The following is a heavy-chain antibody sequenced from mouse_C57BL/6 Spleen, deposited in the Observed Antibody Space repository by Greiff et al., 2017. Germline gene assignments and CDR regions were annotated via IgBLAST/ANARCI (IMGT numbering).Heavy chain of an antibody. D-gene: IGHD1-1*01. J-gene: IGHJ1*03. CDR1: GFSLSTFGMG. V-gene: IGHV8-8*01. Sequence: QVTLKVSGPGILQPSQTLSLTCSFSGFSLSTFGMGVGWIRQPSGKGLVWLAHIWWDDDKYYNQALRSRPTISKDTSKNQVFHKIANVDTADTATDYCARTTVVATRWYFDVWGTGTTVTVSS. CDR2: IWWDDDK. CDR3: ARTTVVATRWYFDV.